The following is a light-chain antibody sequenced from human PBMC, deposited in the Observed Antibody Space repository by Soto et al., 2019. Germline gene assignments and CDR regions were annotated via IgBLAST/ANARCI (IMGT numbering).Light chain of an antibody. Sequence: EIVLTQSPGTLPLSPGERATLSCRASQSVGSTYLAWYQQKAGQAPRLLIYGASSRVTGIPDRFSGSGSGTDFTLTISRLEPEDSAVYYCQQYGASVITFGGGTKV. CDR2: GAS. V-gene: IGKV3-20*01. CDR3: QQYGASVIT. CDR1: QSVGSTY. J-gene: IGKJ4*01.